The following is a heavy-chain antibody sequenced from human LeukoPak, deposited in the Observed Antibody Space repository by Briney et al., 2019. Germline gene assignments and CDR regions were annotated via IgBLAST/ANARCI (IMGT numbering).Heavy chain of an antibody. CDR2: INPDGSTT. V-gene: IGHV3-74*01. Sequence: GGSLRLSCAASGVTLSGYWIHWVRQAPGKGLVWVARINPDGSTTNYADSVQGRITISRDNAKDTLYLQMHSLRAEDTAVYYCARDFHGDHDYWGQGTLVTVSS. CDR1: GVTLSGYW. J-gene: IGHJ4*02. D-gene: IGHD4-17*01. CDR3: ARDFHGDHDY.